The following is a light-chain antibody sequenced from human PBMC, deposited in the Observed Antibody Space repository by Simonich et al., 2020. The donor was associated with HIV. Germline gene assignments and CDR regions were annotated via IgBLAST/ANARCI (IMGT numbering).Light chain of an antibody. Sequence: DIVMTQSPLSLPVTPGEPASISCSSSQSLLHSNGYNYLDWYLQKPGQYPQLLLYLVSNRASGVPDRFSGSGSGTDFTLKISRVEAEDVGVYYCMQALQTPRTFGGGTKVEIK. CDR1: QSLLHSNGYNY. V-gene: IGKV2-28*01. J-gene: IGKJ4*01. CDR2: LVS. CDR3: MQALQTPRT.